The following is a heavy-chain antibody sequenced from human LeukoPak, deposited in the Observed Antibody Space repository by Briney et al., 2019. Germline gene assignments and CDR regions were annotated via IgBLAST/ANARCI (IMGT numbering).Heavy chain of an antibody. J-gene: IGHJ4*02. D-gene: IGHD3-10*01. CDR2: IDPSDSYT. CDR3: ARHGYYGSGSYYSFDY. Sequence: GESLRISYKGSGYSFTGYWITWVRQMSGKGLEWMGRIDPSDSYTNYSPSFQGHVTISADKSVSTAYLQWSSLKASDTAMYYCARHGYYGSGSYYSFDYWGQGTLVTVSS. CDR1: GYSFTGYW. V-gene: IGHV5-10-1*01.